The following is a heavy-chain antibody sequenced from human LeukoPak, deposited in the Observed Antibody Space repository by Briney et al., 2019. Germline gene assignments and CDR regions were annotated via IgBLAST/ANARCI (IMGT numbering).Heavy chain of an antibody. CDR1: GGSISSGSYY. Sequence: SETLSLTCTVSGGSISSGSYYWSWIRQPAGKGLEWIGRIYTSASTNYNPSLKSRVTISVDTCKNQFSLKLSSVTAADTAVYYCATQFVSFAAESTDGSGTDIFDYWGQGTLVTVSS. CDR2: IYTSAST. CDR3: ATQFVSFAAESTDGSGTDIFDY. J-gene: IGHJ4*02. D-gene: IGHD3-10*01. V-gene: IGHV4-61*02.